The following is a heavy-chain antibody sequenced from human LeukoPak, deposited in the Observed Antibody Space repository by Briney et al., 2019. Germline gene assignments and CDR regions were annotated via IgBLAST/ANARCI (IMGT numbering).Heavy chain of an antibody. Sequence: TLSLTCTVSGGSISTVGYYWCWSRQHPGKGQEWSGYIYYSGSSYYNPSLKSRVSISVDTSKNQFSLKLSSVTAADTAVYYCARVSERAFDIWGQGTMVTVSS. CDR3: ARVSERAFDI. J-gene: IGHJ3*02. CDR2: IYYSGSS. V-gene: IGHV4-31*03. CDR1: GGSISTVGYY.